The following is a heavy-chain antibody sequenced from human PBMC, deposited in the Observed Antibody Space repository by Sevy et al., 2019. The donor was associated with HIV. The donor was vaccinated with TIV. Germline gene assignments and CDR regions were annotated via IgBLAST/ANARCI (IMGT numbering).Heavy chain of an antibody. CDR3: ARDGNKGYCSGGSCYLFSEVGSQRRYGMDV. CDR2: IYTSGST. J-gene: IGHJ6*02. CDR1: GGSISSYY. Sequence: SETLSLTCTVSGGSISSYYWSWIRQPAGKGLEWVGRIYTSGSTNYNPSLKSRVTMSVDTSMNQFSLKLSTVTPADTAGYYCARDGNKGYCSGGSCYLFSEVGSQRRYGMDVWGQWTTVTVSS. V-gene: IGHV4-4*07. D-gene: IGHD2-15*01.